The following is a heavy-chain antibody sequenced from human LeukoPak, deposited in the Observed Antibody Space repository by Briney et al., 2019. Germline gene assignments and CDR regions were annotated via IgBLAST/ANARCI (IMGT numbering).Heavy chain of an antibody. CDR2: INHSGST. CDR3: ARGSVPAFSVDY. D-gene: IGHD2-2*01. J-gene: IGHJ4*02. V-gene: IGHV4-34*01. CDR1: GFTFSSYG. Sequence: GSLRLSCAASGFTFSSYGMHWVRQAPGKGLEWIGEINHSGSTNYNPSLKSRVTISVDTSKNQFSLKLSSVTAADTAVYYCARGSVPAFSVDYWGQGTLVTVSS.